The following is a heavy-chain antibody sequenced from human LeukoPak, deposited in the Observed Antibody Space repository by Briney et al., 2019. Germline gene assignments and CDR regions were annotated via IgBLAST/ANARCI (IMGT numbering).Heavy chain of an antibody. CDR2: IIPIFGTA. CDR1: GGTFSSYA. V-gene: IGHV1-69*05. CDR3: ASLYPNTVTTTLYYMDV. Sequence: SVKVSCKASGGTFSSYAISWVRQAPGQGLEWMGGIIPIFGTANYAQKFQGRVTITTDESTSTAYMELSSLRSEDTAVYYCASLYPNTVTTTLYYMDVWGKGTTVTVSS. J-gene: IGHJ6*03. D-gene: IGHD4-11*01.